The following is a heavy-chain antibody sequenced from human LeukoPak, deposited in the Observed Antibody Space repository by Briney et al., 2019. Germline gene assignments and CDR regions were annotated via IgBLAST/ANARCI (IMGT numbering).Heavy chain of an antibody. Sequence: PGGSLRLSCTASGFTFSSYAMSGGHQAPGKGLAWVSVISGSGGSTFYGDSVKGRFTISRDNSKNTLYLQMNSLRAEDTAVYYCAKDGVVTITFEYWGQGTLVTVSS. D-gene: IGHD3-16*01. CDR2: ISGSGGST. V-gene: IGHV3-23*01. CDR1: GFTFSSYA. CDR3: AKDGVVTITFEY. J-gene: IGHJ4*02.